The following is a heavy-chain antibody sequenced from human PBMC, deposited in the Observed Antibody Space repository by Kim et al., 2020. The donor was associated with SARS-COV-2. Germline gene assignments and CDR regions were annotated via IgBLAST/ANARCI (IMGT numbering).Heavy chain of an antibody. CDR2: ISSNGGST. D-gene: IGHD1-26*01. V-gene: IGHV3-64D*09. Sequence: GGSLRLSCSASGFTFSSYAMHWVRQAPGKGLEYVSAISSNGGSTYYADSVKGRFTISRDNSKNTLYLQMSSLRAEDTAVYYCVKSPGRYSGSYPFDYWGQGTLVTVSS. CDR1: GFTFSSYA. J-gene: IGHJ4*02. CDR3: VKSPGRYSGSYPFDY.